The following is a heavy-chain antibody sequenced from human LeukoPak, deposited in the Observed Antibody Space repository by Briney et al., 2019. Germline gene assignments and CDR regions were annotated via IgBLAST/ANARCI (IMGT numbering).Heavy chain of an antibody. CDR3: ARLAYSSGWFDY. CDR1: GGSISSYY. V-gene: IGHV4-59*08. D-gene: IGHD6-19*01. Sequence: SETLSLTCTVSGGSISSYYWSWIRQPPGKGLEWIGYIYYSGSTNYNSSLKSRVTISVDTSKNQFSLKLTSVSAADTAVYYCARLAYSSGWFDYWGQGTLVSVSS. J-gene: IGHJ4*02. CDR2: IYYSGST.